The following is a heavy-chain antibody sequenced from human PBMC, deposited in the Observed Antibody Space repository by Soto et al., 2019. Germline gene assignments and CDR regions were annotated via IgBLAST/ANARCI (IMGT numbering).Heavy chain of an antibody. V-gene: IGHV4-4*02. CDR1: GGSISSSNW. D-gene: IGHD3-3*01. CDR3: AGDITIFGVVIESDYYGMDV. J-gene: IGHJ6*02. CDR2: IYHSGST. Sequence: PSETLSLTCAVSGGSISSSNWWSWVRQPPGKGLEWIGEIYHSGSTNYNPSLKSRVTISVDKSKNQFSLKLSSVTAADTAVYYCAGDITIFGVVIESDYYGMDVWGQGSTVTVSS.